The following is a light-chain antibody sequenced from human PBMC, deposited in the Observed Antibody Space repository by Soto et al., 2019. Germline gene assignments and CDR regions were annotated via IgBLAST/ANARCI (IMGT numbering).Light chain of an antibody. Sequence: EIVLTQSPATLSFSPGERATLSCRASQSVSSNLAWYQQKPGQPPRLLIYGASTRATGIPARFSGSGSGTEFTLTISSLQSEDFAVYFCHQYNNWPRTFGQGTDWRL. V-gene: IGKV3-15*01. CDR3: HQYNNWPRT. CDR1: QSVSSN. CDR2: GAS. J-gene: IGKJ5*01.